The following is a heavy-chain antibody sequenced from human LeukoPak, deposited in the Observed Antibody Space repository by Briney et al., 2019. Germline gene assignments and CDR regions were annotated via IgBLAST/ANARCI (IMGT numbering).Heavy chain of an antibody. CDR3: ARAARGTRRGWFDP. Sequence: PSETLSLTCAVYGGSFSGYYWSWIRQPPGKGLEWIGEINHSGSTNYNPSLKSRVTISVDTSKNQFSLKLSSVTAADMAVYYCARAARGTRRGWFDPWGQGTLVTVSS. D-gene: IGHD1-14*01. V-gene: IGHV4-34*01. CDR2: INHSGST. J-gene: IGHJ5*02. CDR1: GGSFSGYY.